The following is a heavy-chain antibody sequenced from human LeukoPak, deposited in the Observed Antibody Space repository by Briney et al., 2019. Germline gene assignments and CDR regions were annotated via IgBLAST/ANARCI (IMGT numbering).Heavy chain of an antibody. J-gene: IGHJ6*03. CDR3: ARDPYSGSYVDYYYYYYMGV. Sequence: GGSLRLSCAGSGLTFSNYNLSWVRQAPGKGLEWVASITSSSSYIYYADSVNGRFTIPRDNAKNSLYLHINSLRAEDTAVYYCARDPYSGSYVDYYYYYYMGVWGKGTTVTISS. V-gene: IGHV3-21*01. D-gene: IGHD1-26*01. CDR1: GLTFSNYN. CDR2: ITSSSSYI.